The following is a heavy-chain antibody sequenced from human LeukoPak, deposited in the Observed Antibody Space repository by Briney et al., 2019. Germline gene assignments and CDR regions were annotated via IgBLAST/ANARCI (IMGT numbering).Heavy chain of an antibody. Sequence: PSETLSLTCTVSGGSISSYYWSWIRQPPGKGLEWIGYIYYTGSTNYNPSLKSRVTISVDTSKNQFSLKLSSVTAADTAVYYCARDHYYDTLGAFDTWGQGTMVTVSS. CDR2: IYYTGST. CDR3: ARDHYYDTLGAFDT. CDR1: GGSISSYY. J-gene: IGHJ3*02. V-gene: IGHV4-59*12. D-gene: IGHD3-22*01.